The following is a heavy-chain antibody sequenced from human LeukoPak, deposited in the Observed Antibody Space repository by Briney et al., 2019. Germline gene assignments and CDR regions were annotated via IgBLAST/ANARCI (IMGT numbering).Heavy chain of an antibody. D-gene: IGHD6-13*01. CDR3: AREDVIADAGTGAFDI. J-gene: IGHJ3*02. V-gene: IGHV1-69*05. CDR1: GSTFSSYA. CDR2: IIPIFGTA. Sequence: SLNFSCKASGSTFSSYAISWGRQAPGQGLEWMGGIIPIFGTANYAQKFQGRVTIIRDASLRTAYLEVSSMSSEDRAVYYCAREDVIADAGTGAFDIWGQATMVTVSS.